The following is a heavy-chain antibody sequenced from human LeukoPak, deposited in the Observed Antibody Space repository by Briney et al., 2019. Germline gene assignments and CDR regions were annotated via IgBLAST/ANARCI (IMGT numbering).Heavy chain of an antibody. D-gene: IGHD2-15*01. CDR3: ARAPPGGGSGGSPRWIVDY. Sequence: ASVKVSCKASGGTFSSYAISWVRQAPGQGLEWMGRIIPILGIANYAQKFQGRVTITADKSTGTAYMELSSLRSEDTAVYYCARAPPGGGSGGSPRWIVDYWGQGTLVTVSS. CDR1: GGTFSSYA. V-gene: IGHV1-69*04. CDR2: IIPILGIA. J-gene: IGHJ4*02.